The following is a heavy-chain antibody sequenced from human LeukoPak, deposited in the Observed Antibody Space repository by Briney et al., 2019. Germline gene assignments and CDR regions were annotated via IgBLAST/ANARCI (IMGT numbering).Heavy chain of an antibody. D-gene: IGHD2-15*01. CDR2: IKQDGSEK. J-gene: IGHJ4*02. CDR1: GFTFSSYW. Sequence: GGSLRLSCAASGFTFSSYWMSWVRQAPWKGLEWVANIKQDGSEKYYVDSVKGRFTISRDNAKNSLYLQMNSLRAEDTAVYYCARAPGYCSGGSCYIGFYWGQGTLVTVSS. V-gene: IGHV3-7*01. CDR3: ARAPGYCSGGSCYIGFY.